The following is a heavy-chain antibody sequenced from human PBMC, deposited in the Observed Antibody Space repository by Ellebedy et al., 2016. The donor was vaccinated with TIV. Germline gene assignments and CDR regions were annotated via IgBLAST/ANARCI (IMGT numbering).Heavy chain of an antibody. CDR2: ISSSGSTI. CDR3: ARAFYIVVVPAAFDY. CDR1: GGSFSGYY. V-gene: IGHV3-11*04. Sequence: LSLXXAVYGGSFSGYYWSWIRQAPGKGLEWVSYISSSGSTIYYADSVKGRFTISRDNAKNSLYLQMNSLRAEDTAVYYCARAFYIVVVPAAFDYWGQGTLVTVSS. D-gene: IGHD2-2*01. J-gene: IGHJ4*02.